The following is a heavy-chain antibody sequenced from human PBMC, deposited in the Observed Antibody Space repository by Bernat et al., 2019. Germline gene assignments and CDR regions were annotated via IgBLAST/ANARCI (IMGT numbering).Heavy chain of an antibody. J-gene: IGHJ4*02. CDR2: INPNSGGT. D-gene: IGHD6-13*01. Sequence: QVQLVQSGAEVKKPGASVKVSCKASGYTFTGYYMHWVRQAPGQGLEWMGWINPNSGGTNYAQKFQGWVTMTRDTSISTAYMELSRLRSDDTAVYYCARKTAAAGTGEDYYCDYWGQGTLVTVSS. CDR3: ARKTAAAGTGEDYYCDY. CDR1: GYTFTGYY. V-gene: IGHV1-2*04.